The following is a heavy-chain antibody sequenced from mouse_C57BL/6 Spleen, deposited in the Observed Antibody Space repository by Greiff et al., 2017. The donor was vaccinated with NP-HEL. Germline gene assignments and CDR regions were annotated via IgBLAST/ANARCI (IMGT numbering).Heavy chain of an antibody. CDR1: GYSFTGYY. D-gene: IGHD3-2*02. J-gene: IGHJ4*01. V-gene: IGHV1-42*01. CDR3: ARSGYPYAMDY. CDR2: INPSTGGT. Sequence: EVKVVESGPELVKPGASVKISCKASGYSFTGYYMNWVKQSPEKSLEWIGEINPSTGGTTYNQKFKAKATLTVDKSSSTAYMQLKSLTSEDSAVYYCARSGYPYAMDYWGQGTSVTVSS.